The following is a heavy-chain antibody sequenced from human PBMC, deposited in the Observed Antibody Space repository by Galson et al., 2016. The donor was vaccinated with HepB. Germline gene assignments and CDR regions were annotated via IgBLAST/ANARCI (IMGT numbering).Heavy chain of an antibody. CDR2: ITIDGSTT. J-gene: IGHJ4*02. V-gene: IGHV3-74*01. D-gene: IGHD4-23*01. CDR3: ARDLWRGGRIDY. CDR1: GFTFSNYW. Sequence: SLRLSCAASGFTFSNYWMHWVRQAPGKGLVWVSHITIDGSTTTYADSVKGRFTISRDNAKNTLYLQMNSLRAEDTAVYYCARDLWRGGRIDYWGQGTLATVSS.